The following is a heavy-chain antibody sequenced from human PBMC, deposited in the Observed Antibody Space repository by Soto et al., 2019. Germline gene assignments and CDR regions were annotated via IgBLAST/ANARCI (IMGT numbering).Heavy chain of an antibody. V-gene: IGHV3-74*01. J-gene: IGHJ4*02. Sequence: WGSLRLSCAASGFTFSSSLMHWVRQAPGKGLVWVSRINSGASTTNYADSVKGRFTISRDNAKNTLYLQMDSLTAEDTAVYYCARGPSGWFGYDYWGQGTLVTVSS. D-gene: IGHD6-19*01. CDR1: GFTFSSSL. CDR2: INSGASTT. CDR3: ARGPSGWFGYDY.